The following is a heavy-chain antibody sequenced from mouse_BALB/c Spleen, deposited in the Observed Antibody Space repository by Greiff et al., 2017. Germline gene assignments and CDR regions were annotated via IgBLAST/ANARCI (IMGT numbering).Heavy chain of an antibody. D-gene: IGHD4-1*01. J-gene: IGHJ2*01. Sequence: EVQRVESGPGLVKPSQSLSLTCSVTGYSITSGYYWNWIRQFPGNKLEWMGYISYDGSNNYNPSLKNRISITRDTSKNQFFLKLNSVTTEDTATDYCARGGIGTLGDYWGQGTTLTVSS. CDR3: ARGGIGTLGDY. CDR1: GYSITSGYY. CDR2: ISYDGSN. V-gene: IGHV3-6*02.